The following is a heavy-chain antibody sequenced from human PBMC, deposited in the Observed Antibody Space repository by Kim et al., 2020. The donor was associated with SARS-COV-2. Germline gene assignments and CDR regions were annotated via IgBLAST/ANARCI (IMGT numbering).Heavy chain of an antibody. Sequence: SVKVSCKASGGTFSSYAISWVRQAPGQGLEWMGGIIPIFGTANYAQKFQGRVTITADESTSTAYMELSSLRSEDTAVYYCARVVAGDGYNHGWFDPWGQGTLVTVSS. V-gene: IGHV1-69*13. CDR3: ARVVAGDGYNHGWFDP. D-gene: IGHD6-19*01. J-gene: IGHJ5*02. CDR1: GGTFSSYA. CDR2: IIPIFGTA.